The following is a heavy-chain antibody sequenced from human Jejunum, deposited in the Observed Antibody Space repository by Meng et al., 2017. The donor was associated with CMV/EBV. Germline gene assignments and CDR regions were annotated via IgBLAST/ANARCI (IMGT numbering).Heavy chain of an antibody. CDR3: ARGPGASTREGFDH. V-gene: IGHV4-4*07. Sequence: QVQLTEPGPGRLRPSETPSTTCTASGGSINNYYWSWIRQSAGKGLEWIGRFYSSDTYNYHPSLNSRVTMSLDTSKKQFSLILSSVTAADTARYYCARGPGASTREGFDHWGLGTLVTVSS. CDR2: FYSSDTY. CDR1: GGSINNYY. J-gene: IGHJ4*02. D-gene: IGHD1-26*01.